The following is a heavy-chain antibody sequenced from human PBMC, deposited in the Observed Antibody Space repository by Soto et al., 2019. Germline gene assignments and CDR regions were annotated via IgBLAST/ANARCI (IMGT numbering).Heavy chain of an antibody. CDR1: GFTFSSYA. J-gene: IGHJ3*02. Sequence: QVQLVESGGGVVQPGRSLRLSCAASGFTFSSYAMHWVRQAPGKGLEWVAVISYDGSNKYYADSVKGRFTISRDNSKNTLYLQMNSLRAGDTAVYYCARDGGDDSSGYSLFDIWGQGTMVTVSS. D-gene: IGHD3-22*01. CDR2: ISYDGSNK. V-gene: IGHV3-30-3*01. CDR3: ARDGGDDSSGYSLFDI.